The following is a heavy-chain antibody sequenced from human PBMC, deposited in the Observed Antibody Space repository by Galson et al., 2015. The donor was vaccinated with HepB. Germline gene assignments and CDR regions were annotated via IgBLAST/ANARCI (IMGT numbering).Heavy chain of an antibody. CDR3: AKDQLAARRYYYGMDV. CDR2: ISYDGSNK. D-gene: IGHD6-6*01. J-gene: IGHJ6*02. CDR1: GFTFSSYG. V-gene: IGHV3-30*18. Sequence: SLRLSCAASGFTFSSYGMHWVRQAPGKGLEWVAVISYDGSNKYYADSVKGRFTISRDNSKNTLYLQMNSLRAEDTAVYYCAKDQLAARRYYYGMDVWGQGTTVTVSS.